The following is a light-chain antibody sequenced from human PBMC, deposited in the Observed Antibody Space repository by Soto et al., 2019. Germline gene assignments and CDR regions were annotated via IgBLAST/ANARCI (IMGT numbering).Light chain of an antibody. CDR1: QSVSSSY. CDR2: GAS. Sequence: EVVLTQSPGTLSLSPGERATLSCRASQSVSSSYLAWYQQKTGQAPRLLIYGASTRATGIPDRFSGIGSGTDFTLTISRLEPEDFAVYYCQQYRGSPWTFGQGTKVEIK. V-gene: IGKV3-20*01. J-gene: IGKJ1*01. CDR3: QQYRGSPWT.